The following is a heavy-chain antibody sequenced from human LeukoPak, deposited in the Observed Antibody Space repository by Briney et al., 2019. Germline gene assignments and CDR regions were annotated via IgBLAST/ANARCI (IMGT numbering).Heavy chain of an antibody. D-gene: IGHD6-13*01. V-gene: IGHV3-15*01. J-gene: IGHJ4*02. CDR1: GFTFSSYA. CDR2: IKSKTDSGTT. Sequence: GGSLRLSCAASGFTFSSYAMSWVRQAPGKGLEWVGRIKSKTDSGTTDYAAPVKGRFTISRDDSKNTLYLQMNSMKTEDTAVYYCTTGTWQLEPPIDYWGQGTLVTVSS. CDR3: TTGTWQLEPPIDY.